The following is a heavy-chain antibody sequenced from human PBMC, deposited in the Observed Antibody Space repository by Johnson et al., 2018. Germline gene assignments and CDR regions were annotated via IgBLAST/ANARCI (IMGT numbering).Heavy chain of an antibody. CDR1: GFPLSTYT. V-gene: IGHV3-21*01. Sequence: EVQLVESGGGLVKPGGSLRLSCAASGFPLSTYTMKWVRQAPGTGLEWIAPIGTQSIYIFYADSVRGRFTISRDYTRDWLYLEMNGLRAADTAMYYRARRRDCSNGVCYGMDVWGQGTTVTVSS. CDR3: ARRRDCSNGVCYGMDV. D-gene: IGHD2-8*01. CDR2: IGTQSIYI. J-gene: IGHJ6*02.